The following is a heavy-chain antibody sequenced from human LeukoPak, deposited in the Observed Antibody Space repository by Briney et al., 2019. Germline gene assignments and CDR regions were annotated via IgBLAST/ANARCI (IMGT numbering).Heavy chain of an antibody. J-gene: IGHJ4*02. D-gene: IGHD6-19*01. CDR1: GFTFDDYA. Sequence: PGRSLRLSCAASGFTFDDYAMHWVRQAPGKGLEWVSGISWNSGSIGYADSVKGRFTISRDNAKNSLYLQMNSLRAEDTALYYCAKDIEPLAVAATGYFDYWGQGTLVTVSS. CDR2: ISWNSGSI. CDR3: AKDIEPLAVAATGYFDY. V-gene: IGHV3-9*01.